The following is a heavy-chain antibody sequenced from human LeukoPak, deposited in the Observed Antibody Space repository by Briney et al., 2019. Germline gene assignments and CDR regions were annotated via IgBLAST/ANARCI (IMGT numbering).Heavy chain of an antibody. CDR3: ARVRAEGDYWHEEIDH. CDR1: GGSISSGGYS. V-gene: IGHV4-30-2*01. Sequence: PSETLSLTCAVSGGSISSGGYSWSWIRQPPGKGLEWIGYIYHSGSTYYNPSLKSRVTISVDRSKNQFSLKLSSVTAADTAVYYCARVRAEGDYWHEEIDHWGQGTLVTVSS. CDR2: IYHSGST. D-gene: IGHD4-17*01. J-gene: IGHJ4*02.